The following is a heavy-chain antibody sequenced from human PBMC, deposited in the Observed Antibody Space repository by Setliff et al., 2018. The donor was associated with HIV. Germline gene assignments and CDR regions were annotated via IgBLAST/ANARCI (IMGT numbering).Heavy chain of an antibody. J-gene: IGHJ6*03. CDR3: ARGVKGVIITYYYYCMDV. D-gene: IGHD3-10*01. CDR2: VNHSGRT. Sequence: LSLTCSVSGASISSISYYWGWIRQPPGKGLEWIGEVNHSGRTNYNPSLKSRLAISGDMSKNQFSLSLRSVTAADTAVYYCARGVKGVIITYYYYCMDVWGKGTAVTVSS. V-gene: IGHV4-39*07. CDR1: GASISSISYY.